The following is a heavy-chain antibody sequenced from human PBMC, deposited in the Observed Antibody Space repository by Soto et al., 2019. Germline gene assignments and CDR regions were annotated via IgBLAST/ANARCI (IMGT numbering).Heavy chain of an antibody. CDR2: ISSRSDI. V-gene: IGHV3-21*01. D-gene: IGHD2-2*02. J-gene: IGHJ6*02. CDR1: GFTFSTYS. CDR3: PREYTAWPLAYGLDV. Sequence: PGGSLRLSCAASGFTFSTYSINWVRQAPGKGLEWVSSISSRSDIYYADSVKGRFTISRDNAKNSVSLQMNSLRAEDTAVYYCPREYTAWPLAYGLDVWGQGTTVTVSS.